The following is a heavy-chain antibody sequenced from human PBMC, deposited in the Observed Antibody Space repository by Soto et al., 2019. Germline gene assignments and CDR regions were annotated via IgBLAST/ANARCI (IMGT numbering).Heavy chain of an antibody. CDR2: IIPIFGTA. J-gene: IGHJ5*02. CDR1: GGTFSSYA. Sequence: SVKVSCKASGGTFSSYAISWVRQAPGQGLEWMGGIIPIFGTANYAQKFQGRVTITADKSTSTAYMELSSLRSEDTAVYYCASGDYSNPYNWFDPWGHGTLVTVSS. D-gene: IGHD4-4*01. V-gene: IGHV1-69*06. CDR3: ASGDYSNPYNWFDP.